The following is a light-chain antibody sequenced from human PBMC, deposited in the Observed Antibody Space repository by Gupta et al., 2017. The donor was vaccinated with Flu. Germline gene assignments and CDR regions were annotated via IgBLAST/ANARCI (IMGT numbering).Light chain of an antibody. J-gene: IGKJ3*01. V-gene: IGKV1-39*01. Sequence: IQVTQSPSSLSASVGDRVTITCRASQSISVSLSWYQQKAGKAPKLLIFAASSLLSGVPSRFSGSGSGTDFTLTITSLQPEDFATYYCQQGYSSPFTFGPGTTVDIK. CDR3: QQGYSSPFT. CDR2: AAS. CDR1: QSISVS.